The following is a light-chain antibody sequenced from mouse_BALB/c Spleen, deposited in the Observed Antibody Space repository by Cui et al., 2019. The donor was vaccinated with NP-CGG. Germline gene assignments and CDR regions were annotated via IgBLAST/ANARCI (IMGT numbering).Light chain of an antibody. Sequence: QIVLTQSPAIMSASPGQTVTITCSAISSVNYMHWYQQKPGSSPKLWIYATSKLALGVPACFSGSGAGTSYSPTINSMVAEDATSYFCHQWNNYPPFTFGSGTNLEIK. CDR3: HQWNNYPPFT. CDR2: ATS. V-gene: IGKV4-61*01. CDR1: SSVNY. J-gene: IGKJ4*01.